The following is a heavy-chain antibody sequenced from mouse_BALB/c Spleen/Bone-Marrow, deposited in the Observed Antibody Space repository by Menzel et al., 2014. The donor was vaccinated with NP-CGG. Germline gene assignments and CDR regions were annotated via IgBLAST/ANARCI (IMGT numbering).Heavy chain of an antibody. J-gene: IGHJ4*01. CDR1: GLNIRDTY. D-gene: IGHD1-2*01. CDR2: IDPANGNT. Sequence: EVKLQESGAELVKPGASVKLSCTVSGLNIRDTYMHWVKQRPEQGLEWDGRIDPANGNTKYDPKFQGKATITADTSSNTAYLQLSSLTSEDTAVYYCASATTATFYAMDYWGQGTSVTVSS. CDR3: ASATTATFYAMDY. V-gene: IGHV14-3*02.